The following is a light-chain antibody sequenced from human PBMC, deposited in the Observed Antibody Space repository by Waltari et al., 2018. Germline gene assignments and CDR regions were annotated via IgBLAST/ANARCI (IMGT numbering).Light chain of an antibody. CDR3: QQYDGSVLT. J-gene: IGKJ4*01. CDR2: GAS. V-gene: IGKV3-20*01. CDR1: QTINNNF. Sequence: IVLTQSPDTLSLSPGQRATLSCRASQTINNNFLVWYQQKPVQAPRLIIHGASSRATGFPDRFSGSGSGTYFTLTINSLKPEDSAVYYCQQYDGSVLTFGGGTKVEI.